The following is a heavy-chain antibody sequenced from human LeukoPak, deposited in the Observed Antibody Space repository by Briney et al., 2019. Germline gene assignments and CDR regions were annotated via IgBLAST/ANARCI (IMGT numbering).Heavy chain of an antibody. CDR1: GGTFSSYA. CDR2: IIPIFGTA. D-gene: IGHD3-9*01. CDR3: ARQAGDYDILTGYYRSHYYYYYMDV. J-gene: IGHJ6*03. Sequence: SVKVSCKASGGTFSSYAISWVRQAPGQGLEWMGGIIPIFGTANYAQKFQGRVTITADESTSTAYMELSSLRSEDTAVYYCARQAGDYDILTGYYRSHYYYYYMDVWGKGTTVTISS. V-gene: IGHV1-69*13.